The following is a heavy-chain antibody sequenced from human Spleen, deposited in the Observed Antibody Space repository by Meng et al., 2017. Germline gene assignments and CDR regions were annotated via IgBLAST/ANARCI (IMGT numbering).Heavy chain of an antibody. CDR2: ISSSSSYI. V-gene: IGHV3-21*01. CDR3: ARPSHTDYFDY. D-gene: IGHD5-18*01. CDR1: GFTFSSYW. J-gene: IGHJ4*02. Sequence: GGSLRLSCSVSGFTFSSYWMSWVRQAPGKGLEWVSSISSSSSYIYYADSVKGRFTISRDNAKNSLYLQMNSLRAEDTAVYYCARPSHTDYFDYWGQGTLVTVSS.